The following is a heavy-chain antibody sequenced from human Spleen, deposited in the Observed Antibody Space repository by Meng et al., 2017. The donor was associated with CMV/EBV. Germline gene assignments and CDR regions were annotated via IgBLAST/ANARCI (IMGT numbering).Heavy chain of an antibody. CDR2: ISSSRSYI. CDR1: GFPFSTYT. V-gene: IGHV3-21*01. J-gene: IGHJ3*02. D-gene: IGHD2-2*01. Sequence: GVLKISCEASGFPFSTYTMHWVRQAPGKGLEWVSSISSSRSYIHYRDSVKGRFTISRDNAKTSVSLQMNSLRAEDTALYFCARERLYQPLWGDALDIWGQGTMVTVSS. CDR3: ARERLYQPLWGDALDI.